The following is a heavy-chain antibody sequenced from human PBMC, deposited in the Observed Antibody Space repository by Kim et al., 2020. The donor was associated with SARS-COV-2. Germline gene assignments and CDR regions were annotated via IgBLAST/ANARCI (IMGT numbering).Heavy chain of an antibody. V-gene: IGHV1-24*01. J-gene: IGHJ5*02. D-gene: IGHD3-22*01. CDR3: ATGPPYDTNWFDP. Sequence: VYAQRFQGRVTMTEDTSTDTAYMELRSLRSEDTAIYYCATGPPYDTNWFDPWGQGTLVTVSS.